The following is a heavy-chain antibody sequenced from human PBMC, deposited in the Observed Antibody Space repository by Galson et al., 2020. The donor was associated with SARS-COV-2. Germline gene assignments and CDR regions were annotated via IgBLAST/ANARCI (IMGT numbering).Heavy chain of an antibody. D-gene: IGHD3-10*01. CDR1: GFTFSSYA. J-gene: IGHJ6*02. CDR2: ISGSGGST. Sequence: GGSLRLSCAASGFTFSSYAMSWVRQAPGKGLEWVSAISGSGGSTYYADSVKGRFTISRDNSKNTLYLQMNSLRAEDTAVYYCAKILGGTNYYYYGMDVWGQGTTVTVSS. CDR3: AKILGGTNYYYYGMDV. V-gene: IGHV3-23*01.